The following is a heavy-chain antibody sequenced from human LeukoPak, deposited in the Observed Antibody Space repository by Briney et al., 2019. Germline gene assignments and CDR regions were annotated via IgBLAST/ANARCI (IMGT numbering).Heavy chain of an antibody. CDR3: ARDRVTIFGVVSGFIDY. J-gene: IGHJ4*02. Sequence: GGPLRSSCAAPGSTFTTYAMHGVGQAPGKGLEGVAVILYDGSKKYYADSVKARFTISRDNSKNTLYLQMNSLRAEDTAVYYCARDRVTIFGVVSGFIDYWGQGTLVTVSS. CDR2: ILYDGSKK. V-gene: IGHV3-30*04. CDR1: GSTFTTYA. D-gene: IGHD3-3*01.